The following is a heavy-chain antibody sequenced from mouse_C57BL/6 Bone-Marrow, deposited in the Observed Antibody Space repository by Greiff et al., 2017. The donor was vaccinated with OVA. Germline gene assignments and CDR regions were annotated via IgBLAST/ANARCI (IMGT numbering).Heavy chain of an antibody. Sequence: EVQVVESGGDLVKPGGSLKLSCAASGFTFSSYGMPWVRQTPDKRLEWVATISSGGSDTYYPDSVKGRFTISRDNSMNTMYLQMSSLKSEDTALYYCARRWYFDVWGTGTTVTVSS. V-gene: IGHV5-6*01. CDR2: ISSGGSDT. CDR3: ARRWYFDV. J-gene: IGHJ1*03. CDR1: GFTFSSYG.